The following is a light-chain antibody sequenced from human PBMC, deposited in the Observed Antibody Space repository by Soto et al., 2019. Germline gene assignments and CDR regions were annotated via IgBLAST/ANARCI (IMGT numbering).Light chain of an antibody. Sequence: QSVLTQPASVSGSPGQSITISCTGTSSDVGSYNLVSWYQQHPGKAPKLMIYEGSKRPSGVSTRFSPSRSGNTASLTISGLQAEDEDAYYCCSYAGPRYVFGTGTKVTVL. CDR1: SSDVGSYNL. J-gene: IGLJ1*01. CDR2: EGS. V-gene: IGLV2-23*01. CDR3: CSYAGPRYV.